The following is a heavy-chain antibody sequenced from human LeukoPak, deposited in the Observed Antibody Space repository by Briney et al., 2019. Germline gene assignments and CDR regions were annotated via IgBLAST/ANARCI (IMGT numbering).Heavy chain of an antibody. J-gene: IGHJ6*02. Sequence: PSETLSLTCTVSGGSISSYYWSWIRQPPGKGLEWIGYIYYSGSTNYNPSLKSRVTISVDTSKNQLSLKLSSVTAADTAVYYCARDHSSGWYSLNYYYYGMDVWGQGTTVTVSS. CDR1: GGSISSYY. CDR2: IYYSGST. CDR3: ARDHSSGWYSLNYYYYGMDV. D-gene: IGHD6-19*01. V-gene: IGHV4-59*01.